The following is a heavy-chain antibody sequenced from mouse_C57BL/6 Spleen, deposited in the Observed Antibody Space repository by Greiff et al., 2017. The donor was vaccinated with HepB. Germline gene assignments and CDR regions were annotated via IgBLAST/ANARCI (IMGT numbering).Heavy chain of an antibody. D-gene: IGHD1-1*01. Sequence: VQGVESGAELVRPGASVTLSCKASGYTFTDYEMHWVKQTPVHGLEWIGAIDPETGGTAYNQKFKGKAILTADKSSSTAYMELRSLTSEDSAVYYCTFTTVVAPYAMDYWGQGTSVTVSS. V-gene: IGHV1-15*01. CDR2: IDPETGGT. CDR1: GYTFTDYE. CDR3: TFTTVVAPYAMDY. J-gene: IGHJ4*01.